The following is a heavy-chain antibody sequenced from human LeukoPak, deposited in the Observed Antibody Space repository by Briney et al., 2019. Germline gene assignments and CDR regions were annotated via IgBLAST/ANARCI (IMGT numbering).Heavy chain of an antibody. D-gene: IGHD2-21*01. J-gene: IGHJ4*02. CDR1: GFTFSSYS. CDR3: ARFIPGPYYFDY. V-gene: IGHV3-21*01. Sequence: PGGSLRLSCAASGFTFSSYSMNWVRQAPGKGLEWVSSISSSSSYIYYADSVKGRFTISRDNAKNSLYLQMNSLRAEDTAVYYCARFIPGPYYFDYWGQGTLVTVSS. CDR2: ISSSSSYI.